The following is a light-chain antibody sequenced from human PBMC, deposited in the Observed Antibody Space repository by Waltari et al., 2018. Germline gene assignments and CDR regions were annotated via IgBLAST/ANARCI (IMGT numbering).Light chain of an antibody. V-gene: IGKV3-11*01. Sequence: EIVLTQSQDTLCLSPGERETFSCRASQSVRNYLAWYQQKPGQAPRLLIYSASYMATGVPARFSGSGSGTDFTLTISSLEPEDFAVYYCQQRSNWPRTFGQGTKVEIK. CDR3: QQRSNWPRT. CDR1: QSVRNY. CDR2: SAS. J-gene: IGKJ1*01.